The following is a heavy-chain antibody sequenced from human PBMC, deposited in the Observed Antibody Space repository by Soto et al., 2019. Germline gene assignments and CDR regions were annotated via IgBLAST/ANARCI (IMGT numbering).Heavy chain of an antibody. CDR2: IYSGGST. Sequence: EVQLVESGGGLVQPGGSLRLSCAASEFTVSDTYMSWVRQAPGKGLEWVSVIYSGGSTYYADSVKGRFTTSRDKFKNTLYLQMNSLRAEDTAMYYCARGTGDYRHFDYWGQGTLVIVSS. D-gene: IGHD4-17*01. CDR1: EFTVSDTY. V-gene: IGHV3-66*01. J-gene: IGHJ4*02. CDR3: ARGTGDYRHFDY.